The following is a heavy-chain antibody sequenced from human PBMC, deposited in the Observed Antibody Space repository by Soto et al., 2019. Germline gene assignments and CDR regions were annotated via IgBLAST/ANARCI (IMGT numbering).Heavy chain of an antibody. V-gene: IGHV4-59*08. J-gene: IGHJ4*02. D-gene: IGHD3-10*01. CDR1: GGSISSYY. Sequence: SETLSLTCTVSGGSISSYYWSWIRQPPGKGLEWIGYIYYSGSTYYNPSLKSRVTISVDTSKNQFSLKLNSMTAADTAVYYCARHNYGSGSTYFDYWGQGTLVTVSS. CDR2: IYYSGST. CDR3: ARHNYGSGSTYFDY.